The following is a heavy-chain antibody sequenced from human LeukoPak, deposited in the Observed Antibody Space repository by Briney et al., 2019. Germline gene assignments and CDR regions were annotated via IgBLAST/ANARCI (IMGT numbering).Heavy chain of an antibody. D-gene: IGHD5-18*01. CDR1: GFTFSNYW. CDR2: IKEDGSKK. J-gene: IGHJ4*02. V-gene: IGHV3-7*01. CDR3: ARDRWGYSYGGD. Sequence: GGSLRLSCAASGFTFSNYWMSWVRQAPGKGLEWMANIKEDGSKKYYVDSVKGRFTSSRDNAKNSLYLQMNSLRAEDTAVYYCARDRWGYSYGGDWGQGTLVTVSS.